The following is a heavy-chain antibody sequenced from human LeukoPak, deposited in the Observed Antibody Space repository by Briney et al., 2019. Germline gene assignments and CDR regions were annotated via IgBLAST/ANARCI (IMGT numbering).Heavy chain of an antibody. J-gene: IGHJ4*02. CDR1: GFTFSSYA. V-gene: IGHV3-23*01. CDR2: ISGSGGST. Sequence: GGSLRLSCVASGFTFSSYAMSWVRQTPGKGLEWVSDISGSGGSTYHADSVKGRFTISRDNSKNTLYLQMNSLRAEDTAVYYCAKSSYYDSSGYYGVMYYFDYWGQGTLVTVSS. D-gene: IGHD3-22*01. CDR3: AKSSYYDSSGYYGVMYYFDY.